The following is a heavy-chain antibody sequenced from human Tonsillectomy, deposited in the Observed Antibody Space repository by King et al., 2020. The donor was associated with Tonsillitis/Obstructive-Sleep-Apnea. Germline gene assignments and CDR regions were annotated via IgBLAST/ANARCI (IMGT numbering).Heavy chain of an antibody. CDR2: LWYDGSNK. CDR3: ARDFGKCGGDCYSGDAFDI. Sequence: VQLVESGGGVVQPGRSLRLSCAASGFTFSSYGMHWVRQAPGKGLEWVAVLWYDGSNKYYADSVKGRFTISRDNSKNTLYLQMNSLRAEDTAVYYCARDFGKCGGDCYSGDAFDIWGQGTMVTVSS. D-gene: IGHD2-21*01. J-gene: IGHJ3*02. CDR1: GFTFSSYG. V-gene: IGHV3-33*01.